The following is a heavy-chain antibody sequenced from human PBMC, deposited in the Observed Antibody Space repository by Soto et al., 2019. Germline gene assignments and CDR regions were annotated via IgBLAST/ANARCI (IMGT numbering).Heavy chain of an antibody. CDR2: IWYDGSNK. V-gene: IGHV3-33*06. J-gene: IGHJ4*02. D-gene: IGHD3-9*01. CDR3: AKDMIYILTGYPPGPFDS. Sequence: PWGSLRLSCAASGFTFSSYGMHWVRQAPGKGLEWVAVIWYDGSNKYYADSVKGRFTISRDNSKNTLYLQMNSLRAEDTAVYYSAKDMIYILTGYPPGPFDSCGQGSMVTVSS. CDR1: GFTFSSYG.